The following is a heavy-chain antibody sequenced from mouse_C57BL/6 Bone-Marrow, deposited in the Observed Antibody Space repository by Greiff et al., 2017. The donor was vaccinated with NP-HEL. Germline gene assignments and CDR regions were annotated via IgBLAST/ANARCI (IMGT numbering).Heavy chain of an antibody. CDR2: IYPRSGNT. CDR1: GYTFTSYG. CDR3: ASGYDYDGY. Sequence: VQLVESGAELARPGASVKLSCKASGYTFTSYGISWVKQRTGQGLEWIGEIYPRSGNTYYNEKFKGKATLTADKSSLTAYMELRILTSEDSAFYFCASGYDYDGYWGQGTTLTVSS. J-gene: IGHJ2*01. D-gene: IGHD2-4*01. V-gene: IGHV1-81*01.